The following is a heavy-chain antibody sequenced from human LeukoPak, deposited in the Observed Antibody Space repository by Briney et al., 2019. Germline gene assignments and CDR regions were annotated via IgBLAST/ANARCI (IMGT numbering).Heavy chain of an antibody. D-gene: IGHD4-17*01. CDR1: GGSISSYY. CDR2: IHTSGST. Sequence: SETLSLTCTFSGGSISSYYWSWIRQPAGKGLEWIGRIHTSGSTNYNPSLKSRVTISVDTSKNQFSLKLSSVTAADTAVYYCARSYGDYVFDYWGQGTLVTVPS. J-gene: IGHJ4*02. V-gene: IGHV4-4*07. CDR3: ARSYGDYVFDY.